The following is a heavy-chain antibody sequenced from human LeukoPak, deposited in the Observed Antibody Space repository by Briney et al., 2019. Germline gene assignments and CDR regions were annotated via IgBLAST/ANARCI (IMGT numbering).Heavy chain of an antibody. Sequence: ASVKVSCKASGYIFTGYYMHWVRQAPGQGLEWMGWINPNSGGTNYAQKFQGRVTMTRDTSISTAYMELSRLGSDDTAFYYCARDAEMATTTIDYWGQGTLVTVSS. CDR1: GYIFTGYY. V-gene: IGHV1-2*02. D-gene: IGHD5-24*01. CDR2: INPNSGGT. CDR3: ARDAEMATTTIDY. J-gene: IGHJ4*02.